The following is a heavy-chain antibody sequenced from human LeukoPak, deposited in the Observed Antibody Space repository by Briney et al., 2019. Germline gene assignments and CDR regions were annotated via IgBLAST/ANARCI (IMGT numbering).Heavy chain of an antibody. V-gene: IGHV3-15*07. D-gene: IGHD3-10*01. CDR2: IASKTDGGAT. CDR3: TTGIRGD. CDR1: GLTVTNAW. J-gene: IGHJ4*02. Sequence: KAGGSLRLSCSASGLTVTNAWMNWVRQAPGEGLDWVGRIASKTDGGATDYAAPVKGRFTISRDDSKNTLNLQMNSLKTEDTAVYYCTTGIRGDWGQGTLVTASS.